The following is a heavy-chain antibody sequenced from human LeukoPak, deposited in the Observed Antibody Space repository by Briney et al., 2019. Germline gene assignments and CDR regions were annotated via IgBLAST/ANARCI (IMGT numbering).Heavy chain of an antibody. CDR3: EAYGGNHFDY. V-gene: IGHV4-59*11. D-gene: IGHD4-23*01. CDR2: IFYSGST. CDR1: GGSISSHY. Sequence: SETLSLTCTASGGSISSHYWSWIRQPPGKELERIGYIFYSGSTNFNPSLKSRVTMSVDTSKNQFSLKLSSVTAADTAVYYCEAYGGNHFDYWGQGTLATVSS. J-gene: IGHJ4*02.